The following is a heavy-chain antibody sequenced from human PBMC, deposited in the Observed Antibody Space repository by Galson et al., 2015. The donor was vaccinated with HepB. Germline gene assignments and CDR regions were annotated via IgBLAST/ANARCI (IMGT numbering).Heavy chain of an antibody. D-gene: IGHD3-22*01. CDR3: ARAKYYDSSGYSAFDI. V-gene: IGHV3-48*02. Sequence: SLRLSCAASGFTFSSYSMNWVRQAPGKGLEWVSYISSSSSTIYYADSVKGRFTISRDNAKNSLYLQMNSLRDEDTAVYYCARAKYYDSSGYSAFDIWGQGTMVTVSS. CDR2: ISSSSSTI. CDR1: GFTFSSYS. J-gene: IGHJ3*02.